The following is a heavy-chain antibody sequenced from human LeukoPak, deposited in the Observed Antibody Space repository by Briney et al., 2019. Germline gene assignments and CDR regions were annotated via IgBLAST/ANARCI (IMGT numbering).Heavy chain of an antibody. D-gene: IGHD2-2*01. V-gene: IGHV4-59*01. CDR2: IYYTGST. J-gene: IGHJ3*02. CDR3: ARLAAAIDAFDI. CDR1: GGSISSFY. Sequence: SETLSLTCTVSGGSISSFYWSWIRQPPGKGLEWIGYIYYTGSTNYNSSLKSRVTISVDTSKNQFSLNLSSVTAADTAMYYCARLAAAIDAFDIWGQGTMVTVSS.